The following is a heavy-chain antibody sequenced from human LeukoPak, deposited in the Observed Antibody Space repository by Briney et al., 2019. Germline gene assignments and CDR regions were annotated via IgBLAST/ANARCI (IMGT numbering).Heavy chain of an antibody. CDR3: ARVAGYSGYDGQGD. D-gene: IGHD5-12*01. V-gene: IGHV1-18*01. J-gene: IGHJ4*02. Sequence: GASVKVSCKASGYTFTSYGISWVRHAPGQGHEWGGWISAYNGSTNYAQKLLGRVTITTDTSTCTAYMVLRSLRSDDPAVYYCARVAGYSGYDGQGDWGQGTLVTVSS. CDR2: ISAYNGST. CDR1: GYTFTSYG.